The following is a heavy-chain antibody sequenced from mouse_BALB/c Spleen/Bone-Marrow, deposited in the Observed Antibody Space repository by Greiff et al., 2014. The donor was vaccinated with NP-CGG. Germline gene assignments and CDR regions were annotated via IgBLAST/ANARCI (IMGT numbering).Heavy chain of an antibody. Sequence: VQLQQSGAELVKPGASVKSSCTASGFNIKDTYMHWVKQRPEQGLEWIGRIDPANGNTKYDPKFQGKATITADTSSNTAYLQLSSLTSEDTAVYYCANYYYGSSYGFAYWGQGTLVTVSA. CDR2: IDPANGNT. D-gene: IGHD1-1*01. J-gene: IGHJ3*01. V-gene: IGHV14-3*02. CDR1: GFNIKDTY. CDR3: ANYYYGSSYGFAY.